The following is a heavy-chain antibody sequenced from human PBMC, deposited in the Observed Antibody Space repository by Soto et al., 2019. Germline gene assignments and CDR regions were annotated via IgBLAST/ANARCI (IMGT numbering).Heavy chain of an antibody. CDR2: ISAYNGNT. D-gene: IGHD1-26*01. CDR1: GYTFTSYG. J-gene: IGHJ4*02. V-gene: IGHV1-18*04. Sequence: QVQLVQSGAEVKKPGASVKVSCKASGYTFTSYGIHWVRQAPGQGLEWTGWISAYNGNTNYAQKLQGRVTMTTDTSTSTDSMELRSLRSDDTAVYYCAGFLYSGSSYVSLNFDYWGQGTLVTVSS. CDR3: AGFLYSGSSYVSLNFDY.